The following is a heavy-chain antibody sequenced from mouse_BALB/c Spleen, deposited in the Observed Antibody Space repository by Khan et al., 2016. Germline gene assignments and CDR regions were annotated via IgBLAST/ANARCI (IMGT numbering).Heavy chain of an antibody. Sequence: VQLQQSGPELEKSGASVKISCKASGYSFTGYNMNWVKQSNGKSLEWIGNIDPYYGGISYNQKFKGKATLTVDKSSSTAYMQLKSLTSEDSAVYYCARTGYGRSYAMDYWGQGTSVTVSS. V-gene: IGHV1-39*01. CDR2: IDPYYGGI. CDR1: GYSFTGYN. CDR3: ARTGYGRSYAMDY. D-gene: IGHD1-1*01. J-gene: IGHJ4*01.